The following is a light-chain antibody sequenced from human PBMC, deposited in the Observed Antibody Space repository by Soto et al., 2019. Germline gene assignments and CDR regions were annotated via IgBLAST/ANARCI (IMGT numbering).Light chain of an antibody. J-gene: IGLJ3*02. V-gene: IGLV1-44*01. CDR3: AAWDDSLNGWV. Sequence: QSVLTQPPSASGNPGQRVTISCSGSNSNLGSNTVNWYQHLPGTAPELLIYNNDQRPSGVPDRFSGSKSGTSASLAISGLQSDDESDFYCAAWDDSLNGWVFGGGTKLTVL. CDR1: NSNLGSNT. CDR2: NND.